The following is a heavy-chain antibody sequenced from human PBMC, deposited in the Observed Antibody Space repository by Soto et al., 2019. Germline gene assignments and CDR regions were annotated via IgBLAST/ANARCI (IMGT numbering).Heavy chain of an antibody. CDR3: AKGQTYYDILTVPYNWFDP. CDR1: GFTFSSYA. CDR2: ISGSGGST. Sequence: PGGSLRLSCAASGFTFSSYAMSWVRQAPGKGLEWVSAISGSGGSTYYADSVKGRFTISRDNSKNTLYLQMNSLRAEDTAVYYCAKGQTYYDILTVPYNWFDPWGQGTLVTVSS. D-gene: IGHD3-9*01. V-gene: IGHV3-23*01. J-gene: IGHJ5*02.